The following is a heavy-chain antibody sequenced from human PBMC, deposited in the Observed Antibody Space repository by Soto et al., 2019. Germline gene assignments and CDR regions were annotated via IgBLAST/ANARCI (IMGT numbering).Heavy chain of an antibody. V-gene: IGHV1-8*01. J-gene: IGHJ5*02. Sequence: ASVKVSCKTSGYTFTSYHINWVRQATGHGLEWMGWMDPNSGDTGLAQKFQGRVTMTRNTSIRTAYMELSSLRSEDTAVYYCARRLFDPWGQGTLVTVSS. CDR2: MDPNSGDT. CDR3: ARRLFDP. CDR1: GYTFTSYH.